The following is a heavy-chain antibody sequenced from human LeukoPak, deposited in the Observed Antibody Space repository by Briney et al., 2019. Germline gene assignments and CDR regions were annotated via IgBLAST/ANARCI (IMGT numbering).Heavy chain of an antibody. J-gene: IGHJ5*02. CDR2: IYYSGST. V-gene: IGHV4-59*01. CDR1: GGSISSYY. D-gene: IGHD2-21*02. Sequence: PSETLSLTCTVSGGSISSYYWSWLRQPPGKGLEGMGDIYYSGSTNYNPSLKSGGTISVDTSKNQCSLKLSSVTAADTAVYYVWGLVWGPLLFRRNWFHPWGPGTLVPVS. CDR3: WGLVWGPLLFRRNWFHP.